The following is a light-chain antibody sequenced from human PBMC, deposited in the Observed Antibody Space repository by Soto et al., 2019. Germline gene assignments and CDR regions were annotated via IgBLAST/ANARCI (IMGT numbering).Light chain of an antibody. CDR3: QQRSNWPPIT. J-gene: IGKJ5*01. V-gene: IGKV3-11*01. CDR1: QSVSSY. CDR2: DAS. Sequence: EIELTQSPATLSLSPGERATLSCRASQSVSSYLAWYQQKPGKAPRLLIYDASNRATGIPARFSGSGSGTDFTLIISSLEPEDFVVYYCQQRSNWPPITFGQGTRLEIK.